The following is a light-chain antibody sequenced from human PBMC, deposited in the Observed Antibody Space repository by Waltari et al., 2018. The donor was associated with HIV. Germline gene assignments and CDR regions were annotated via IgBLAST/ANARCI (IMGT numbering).Light chain of an antibody. V-gene: IGLV2-14*03. CDR1: DSDFGLYNF. Sequence: SAVTKPASVSGLPGQSTTISCTGGDSDFGLYNFVSWYQQHSGKPPKLILYDVDSRASGVSDRFSGSMSGNTASLTISGLRAEDEAHDYCASFTGDNTVMFGGGTEVTVL. CDR2: DVD. J-gene: IGLJ3*02. CDR3: ASFTGDNTVM.